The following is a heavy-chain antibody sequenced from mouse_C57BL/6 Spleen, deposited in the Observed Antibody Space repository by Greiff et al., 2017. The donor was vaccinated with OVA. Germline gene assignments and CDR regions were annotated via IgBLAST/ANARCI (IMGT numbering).Heavy chain of an antibody. J-gene: IGHJ3*01. V-gene: IGHV14-4*01. CDR1: GFNIKDDY. Sequence: VQLKESGAELVRPGASVKLSCTASGFNIKDDYMHWVKQRPEQGLEWIGWIDPENGDTEYASKFQGKATITADTSSNTAYLQLSSLTSEDTAVYYCTTGGLGGFAYWGQGTLVTVSA. D-gene: IGHD2-4*01. CDR3: TTGGLGGFAY. CDR2: IDPENGDT.